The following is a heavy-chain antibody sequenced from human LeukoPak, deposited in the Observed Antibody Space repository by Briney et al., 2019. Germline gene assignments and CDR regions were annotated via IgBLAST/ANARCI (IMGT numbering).Heavy chain of an antibody. V-gene: IGHV3-23*01. CDR1: GFTFSSYA. Sequence: GGSLRLSCAASGFTFSSYAMSWVRQAPGKGLEWVSTISGSGTGTYYADSVKGRLTISRDNSKNTLYLQMSSLRAEDTAVYYCAKDRASSGIYSFDYWGQGTLVT. CDR2: ISGSGTGT. J-gene: IGHJ4*02. CDR3: AKDRASSGIYSFDY. D-gene: IGHD1-26*01.